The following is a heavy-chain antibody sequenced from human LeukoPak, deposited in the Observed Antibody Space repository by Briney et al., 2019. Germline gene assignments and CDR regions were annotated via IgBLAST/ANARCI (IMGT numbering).Heavy chain of an antibody. Sequence: QPGRSLRLSCVASGFTFSTYAMHWVRQAPGKGLEWVAVISTDGSDKYYVDSVKGRFTISRDNTKNTPYLQMNSLRAEDTAVYYCASVAYWGQGILVTVSS. CDR3: ASVAY. CDR2: ISTDGSDK. V-gene: IGHV3-30*04. CDR1: GFTFSTYA. J-gene: IGHJ4*02.